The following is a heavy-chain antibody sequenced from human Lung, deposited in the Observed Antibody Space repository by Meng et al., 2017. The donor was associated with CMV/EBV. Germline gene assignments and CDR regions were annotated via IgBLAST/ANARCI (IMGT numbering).Heavy chain of an antibody. CDR2: IYYSGST. J-gene: IGHJ5*02. D-gene: IGHD4-17*01. V-gene: IGHV4-31*03. CDR3: ARTNYGDYNWFDP. CDR1: GGSISRGGFY. Sequence: VQLQEAGPGLWKPSQTLSLTCPCSGGSISRGGFYWSWIRQHPGKGLEWIGYIYYSGSTYYNPSLRSRVAISIETSKNQFSLKLTSVTAADTAVYFCARTNYGDYNWFDPWGQGTLVTVSS.